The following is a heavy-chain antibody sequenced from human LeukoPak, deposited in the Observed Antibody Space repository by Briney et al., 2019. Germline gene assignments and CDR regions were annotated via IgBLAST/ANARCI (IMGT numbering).Heavy chain of an antibody. Sequence: SETLSLTCTVSGGSISSSSYYWGWIRQPPGKGLEWIGYIYYSGSTNYNPSLKSRVTISVDTSKNQFSLKLSSVTAADTAVYYCARVSYYDSSGYYYENAFDIWGQGTMVTVSS. D-gene: IGHD3-22*01. CDR3: ARVSYYDSSGYYYENAFDI. V-gene: IGHV4-61*05. J-gene: IGHJ3*02. CDR1: GGSISSSSYY. CDR2: IYYSGST.